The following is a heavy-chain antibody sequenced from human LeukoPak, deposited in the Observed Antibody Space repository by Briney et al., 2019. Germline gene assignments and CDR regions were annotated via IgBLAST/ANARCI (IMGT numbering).Heavy chain of an antibody. CDR3: ARVLHVDFTPIYYFDY. CDR2: IKQDEGEK. D-gene: IGHD5-12*01. V-gene: IGHV3-7*01. J-gene: IGHJ4*02. CDR1: GFTFSRYW. Sequence: PGGSLRLSCAASGFTFSRYWMSWVRQAPGKGLEGVAHIKQDEGEKYYVDSVKGRFTISRDNAKNSLYLQMNSLRAEDTAVYYCARVLHVDFTPIYYFDYWGQGTLVTVSS.